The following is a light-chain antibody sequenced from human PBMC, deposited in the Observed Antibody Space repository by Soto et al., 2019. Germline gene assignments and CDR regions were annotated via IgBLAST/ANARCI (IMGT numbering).Light chain of an antibody. CDR3: KHYGRSPYT. J-gene: IGKJ2*01. CDR2: GAS. Sequence: EIVLTQSPGTLSLSPGERATLSCRASQSVSSYYLAWYQQKPGQAPRLLIYGASSRATGIPDRISGSGSGTDFTLTISRLEPEDVALYYWKHYGRSPYTCGQGTTLEIK. V-gene: IGKV3-20*01. CDR1: QSVSSYY.